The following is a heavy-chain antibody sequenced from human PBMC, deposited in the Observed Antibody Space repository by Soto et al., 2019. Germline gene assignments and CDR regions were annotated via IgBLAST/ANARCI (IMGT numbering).Heavy chain of an antibody. CDR2: INHSGST. CDR1: GGSFSGYY. D-gene: IGHD5-12*01. J-gene: IGHJ6*01. V-gene: IGHV4-34*01. CDR3: ARGTWLRVYLGMEV. Sequence: RSLTFAVYGGSFSGYYWSWIRQPPGKVLEWIGEINHSGSTNYNPSLKSRVTISVDTSKNQFSLKLSSVTAADTAVYYCARGTWLRVYLGMEVWGQGTTCSVSS.